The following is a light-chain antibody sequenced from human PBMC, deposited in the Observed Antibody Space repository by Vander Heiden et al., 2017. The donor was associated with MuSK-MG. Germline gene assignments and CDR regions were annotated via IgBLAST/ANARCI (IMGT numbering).Light chain of an antibody. CDR1: SNNVGNEG. Sequence: QAGLTQPPSVSKGLRQTATLTCTGNSNNVGNEGAAWLQQHQGHPPKLLSYRNNNRPSGISERLSASRSGNTAQLTITGLQPEDESDYDGSAWDSRLSAGVFAGGTKLTVL. J-gene: IGLJ3*02. V-gene: IGLV10-54*01. CDR3: SAWDSRLSAGV. CDR2: RNN.